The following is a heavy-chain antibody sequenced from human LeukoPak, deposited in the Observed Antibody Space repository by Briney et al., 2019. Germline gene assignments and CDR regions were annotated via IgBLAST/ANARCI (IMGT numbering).Heavy chain of an antibody. CDR3: ARAPTPYFTYYMDV. D-gene: IGHD2-21*01. V-gene: IGHV3-48*02. CDR2: IGSSGSAGGNI. CDR1: GFSFSGFG. J-gene: IGHJ6*03. Sequence: PWGSLRLSCAASGFSFSGFGMNWVRQAPGKGLEWISYIGSSGSAGGNIYYGVSVKGRFTVSRDNAKDSLFLQMNSLQDADTAVYYCARAPTPYFTYYMDVWGKGTTVTVSS.